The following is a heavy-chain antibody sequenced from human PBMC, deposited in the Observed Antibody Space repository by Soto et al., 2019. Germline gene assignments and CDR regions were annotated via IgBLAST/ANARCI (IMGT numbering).Heavy chain of an antibody. D-gene: IGHD2-21*02. Sequence: EVHLVESGGGLVKPGGSLRLSCAASGFTFSTFNMNWVRQAPGKGLEWLSSISSNSKDIYYADSVKGRFTISRDNANNPLYLQMSGLRAEDTALYYCAKDSRPFGGDSGHDSWGQGTLVSVSS. CDR2: ISSNSKDI. J-gene: IGHJ4*02. CDR3: AKDSRPFGGDSGHDS. CDR1: GFTFSTFN. V-gene: IGHV3-21*01.